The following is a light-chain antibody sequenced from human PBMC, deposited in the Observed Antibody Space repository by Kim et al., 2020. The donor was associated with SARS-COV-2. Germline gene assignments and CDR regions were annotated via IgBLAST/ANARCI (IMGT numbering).Light chain of an antibody. V-gene: IGLV2-14*03. Sequence: QSALTQPASVSGSPGQSITISCSGISSDVGDYNYVSWYQQHPDKAPKLMIYDVSYRPSGVSDRFSGSKSGNTASPTISGLQAEDEADYYCSSYTTRSTHYVFGSGTKVTVL. CDR3: SSYTTRSTHYV. CDR1: SSDVGDYNY. CDR2: DVS. J-gene: IGLJ1*01.